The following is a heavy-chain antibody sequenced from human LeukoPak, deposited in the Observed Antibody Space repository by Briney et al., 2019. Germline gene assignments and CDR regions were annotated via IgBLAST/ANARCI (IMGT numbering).Heavy chain of an antibody. D-gene: IGHD3-22*01. J-gene: IGHJ4*02. CDR3: ARDAQTYYYNTSGYYFEY. CDR2: SYHTGGT. V-gene: IGHV4-38-2*02. Sequence: PSETLSLTCAVSGYSISNSYYWGWIRPPPGKGLEWIGSSYHTGGTYYNPSLKRRVTISIDTSKNQFSLNLSSVTAADTAVYYCARDAQTYYYNTSGYYFEYWGQGTLVTVSS. CDR1: GYSISNSYY.